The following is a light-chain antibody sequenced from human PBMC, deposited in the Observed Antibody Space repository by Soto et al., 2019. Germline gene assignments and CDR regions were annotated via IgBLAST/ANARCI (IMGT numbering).Light chain of an antibody. CDR3: QQSYSTPPLT. CDR1: QSISTY. Sequence: DTQMTQSPSSLSASVGDRVTITCRASQSISTYLNWYQQKPGKAPKLLIYAASNLQSGVPSRFSGSGSGTDFTLTISSLQPEDFATYYCQQSYSTPPLTFGGGTKVEIK. J-gene: IGKJ4*01. V-gene: IGKV1-39*01. CDR2: AAS.